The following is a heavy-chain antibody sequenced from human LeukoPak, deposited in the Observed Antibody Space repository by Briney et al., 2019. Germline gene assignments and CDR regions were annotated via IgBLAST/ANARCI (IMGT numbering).Heavy chain of an antibody. CDR2: INTNTGNP. J-gene: IGHJ4*02. CDR3: ARGDYEPHGYQTR. Sequence: ASVTVSCKASGYIFTSYVLHWVRQAPGQGLEWMGWINTNTGNPTYAQGFTGRFVFSLDTSVSTAYLQISSLKADDTAMYYCARGDYEPHGYQTRWGQGTLVTVSS. CDR1: GYIFTSYV. V-gene: IGHV7-4-1*02. D-gene: IGHD3-22*01.